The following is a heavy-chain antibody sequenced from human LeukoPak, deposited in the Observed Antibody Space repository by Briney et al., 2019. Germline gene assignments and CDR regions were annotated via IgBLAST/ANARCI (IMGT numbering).Heavy chain of an antibody. CDR3: ATSNIVVVVAATLWSFDY. V-gene: IGHV1-24*01. CDR2: FDPEDGET. Sequence: ASVKVSCKASGYTFTGYYMHWVRQAPGKGLEWMGGFDPEDGETIYAQKFQGRVTMTEDTSTDTAYMELSSLRSEDTAVYYCATSNIVVVVAATLWSFDYWGQGTLVTVSS. J-gene: IGHJ4*02. D-gene: IGHD2-15*01. CDR1: GYTFTGYY.